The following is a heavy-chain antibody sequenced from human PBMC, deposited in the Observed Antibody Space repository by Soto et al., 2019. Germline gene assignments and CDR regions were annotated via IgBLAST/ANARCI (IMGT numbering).Heavy chain of an antibody. D-gene: IGHD5-18*01. Sequence: SETLSLTCAVSGASVSNTYWWIWVRQPPGKGPEWIGEINHRGSANYNPSLKSRVTISVDISKSQFSLRLTSVTAADTAVYYCASRPPGGYGYLYFEYWGQGTLVTVS. J-gene: IGHJ4*02. CDR3: ASRPPGGYGYLYFEY. CDR2: INHRGSA. CDR1: GASVSNTYW. V-gene: IGHV4-4*02.